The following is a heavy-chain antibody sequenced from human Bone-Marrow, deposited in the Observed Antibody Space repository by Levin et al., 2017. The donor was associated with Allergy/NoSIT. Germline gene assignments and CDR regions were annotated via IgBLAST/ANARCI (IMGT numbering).Heavy chain of an antibody. CDR2: VSADSSNT. CDR1: GYSFSSYG. Sequence: ASVKVSCKASGYSFSSYGISWVRQAPGQGLEWMGWVSADSSNTRYTQNFQGRVTMTTDTSTSTAYMELRSLRSDDTAMYYCARDERMTTVTFDFWGQGTLVTVSS. J-gene: IGHJ4*02. V-gene: IGHV1-18*01. D-gene: IGHD4-17*01. CDR3: ARDERMTTVTFDF.